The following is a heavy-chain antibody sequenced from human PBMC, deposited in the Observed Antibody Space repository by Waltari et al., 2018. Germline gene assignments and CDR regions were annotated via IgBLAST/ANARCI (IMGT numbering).Heavy chain of an antibody. CDR1: GGSISSGSYY. CDR2: IYTSGST. CDR3: ARDHKAFDI. J-gene: IGHJ3*02. Sequence: QVQLQESGPGLVKPSQTLSLTCTVSGGSISSGSYYWSWIRQPAGKGLEWIGYIYTSGSTNYNPSLKSRVTISVDTSKNQFSLKLSSVTAADTAVYYCARDHKAFDIWGQGTMVTVSS. V-gene: IGHV4-61*09.